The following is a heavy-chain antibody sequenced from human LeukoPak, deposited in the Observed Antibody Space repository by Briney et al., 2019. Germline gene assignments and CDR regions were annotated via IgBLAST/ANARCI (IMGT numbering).Heavy chain of an antibody. CDR3: ARIPPGDY. J-gene: IGHJ4*02. Sequence: PSETLSLTCAVYGGSFSGYYWSWIRQPPGKGLEWIGEINHSGSTNYNPSLKSRVTISVDTSKNQFSLKLSSVTAADTAVYYCARIPPGDYWGQGTLVTVSS. CDR1: GGSFSGYY. V-gene: IGHV4-34*01. CDR2: INHSGST.